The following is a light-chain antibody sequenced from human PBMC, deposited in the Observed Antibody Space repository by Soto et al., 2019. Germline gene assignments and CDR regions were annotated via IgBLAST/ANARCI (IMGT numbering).Light chain of an antibody. V-gene: IGLV1-51*01. CDR3: ATGDSGLSAGAV. CDR1: SSNIGNNH. Sequence: QSVLPQPPSVSAAPGHKGTISCSGTSSNIGNNHVSWYQQVPGTAPRLLIYDNNKLPSGIPDRFSGYKPGPSATLGISGLQTGDEADYYCATGDSGLSAGAVFGGGTTLTVL. J-gene: IGLJ2*01. CDR2: DNN.